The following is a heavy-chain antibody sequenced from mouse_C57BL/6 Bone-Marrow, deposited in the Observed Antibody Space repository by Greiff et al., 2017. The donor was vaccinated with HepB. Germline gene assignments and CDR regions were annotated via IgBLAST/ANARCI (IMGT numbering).Heavy chain of an antibody. CDR1: GFTFNTYA. D-gene: IGHD1-1*01. Sequence: EVKVVESGGGLVQPKGSLKLSCAASGFTFNTYAMHWVRQAPGKGLEWFARIRSKSSNYATYYADSVKDRLTISRDASQSMLYLQMNNLKTEDTAMYYCVRERSSGFDYWGQGTTLTVSS. CDR3: VRERSSGFDY. CDR2: IRSKSSNYAT. J-gene: IGHJ2*01. V-gene: IGHV10-3*01.